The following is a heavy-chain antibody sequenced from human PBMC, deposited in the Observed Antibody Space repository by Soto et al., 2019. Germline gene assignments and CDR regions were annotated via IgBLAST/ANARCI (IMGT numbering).Heavy chain of an antibody. CDR3: AKDLERQSRTGGPRPYKRDYYFDY. Sequence: TGGSLRLSCAASGFTFSNAWMNWVRQAPGKGLEWVGRIKSKTDGGTTDYAAPVKGRFTISRDDSKNTLYLQMNSLRAEDTAVYYCAKDLERQSRTGGPRPYKRDYYFDYWGQGTLVTVSS. CDR2: IKSKTDGGTT. CDR1: GFTFSNAW. J-gene: IGHJ4*02. V-gene: IGHV3-15*07. D-gene: IGHD1-1*01.